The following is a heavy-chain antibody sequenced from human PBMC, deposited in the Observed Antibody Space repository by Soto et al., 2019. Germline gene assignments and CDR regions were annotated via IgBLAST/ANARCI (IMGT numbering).Heavy chain of an antibody. J-gene: IGHJ5*02. V-gene: IGHV1-18*01. CDR1: GYTFTSYG. CDR2: ISAYNGNT. Sequence: VKVSCKASGYTFTSYGISWVRQAPGQGLEWMGWISAYNGNTNYAQKLQGRVTMTTDTSTSTAYMELRSLRSDDTAVYYCARTSPRAPRSQFDPWGQGTLVTVSS. CDR3: ARTSPRAPRSQFDP.